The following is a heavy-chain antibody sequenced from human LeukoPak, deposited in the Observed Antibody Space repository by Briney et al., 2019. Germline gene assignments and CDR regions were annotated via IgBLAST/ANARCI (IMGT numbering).Heavy chain of an antibody. CDR2: INHSGST. CDR3: ARGGRYSYGSKFNNFDY. Sequence: SETLSLTCAVYGGSFSGYYWSWIRQPPGKGLEWIGEINHSGSTNYNPSLKSRVTISVDTSKNQFSLKLSSVTAADTAVYYCARGGRYSYGSKFNNFDYWGQGTLVTVSS. D-gene: IGHD5-18*01. V-gene: IGHV4-34*01. J-gene: IGHJ4*02. CDR1: GGSFSGYY.